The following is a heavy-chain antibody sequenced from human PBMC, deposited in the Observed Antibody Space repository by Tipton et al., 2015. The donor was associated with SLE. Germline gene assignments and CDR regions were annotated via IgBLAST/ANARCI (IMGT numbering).Heavy chain of an antibody. D-gene: IGHD2/OR15-2a*01. CDR2: IYTSGAT. CDR3: ARVWLNNAFDI. V-gene: IGHV4-4*07. Sequence: TLSLTCNVSGVSISSSYWSWIRQPAGKGLEWIGRIYTSGATDDNPSLKSRVTMSVDMSKNQSFRKMTSVTAADSAVYFCARVWLNNAFDIWGQGTRVTVSS. CDR1: GVSISSSY. J-gene: IGHJ3*02.